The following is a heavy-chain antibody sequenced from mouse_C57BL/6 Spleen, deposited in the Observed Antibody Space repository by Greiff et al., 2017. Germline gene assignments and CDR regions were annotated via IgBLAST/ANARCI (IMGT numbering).Heavy chain of an antibody. CDR2: INPSSGYT. V-gene: IGHV1-4*01. CDR1: GSTFTSYT. Sequence: VKLVESGAELARPGASVKMSCKASGSTFTSYTMHWVKQRPGQGLEWIGYINPSSGYTKYNQKFKDKATLTADKSSSTAYMQLSSLTSEDSAVYYCARHQFDDWGQGTTLTVSS. J-gene: IGHJ2*01. CDR3: ARHQFDD.